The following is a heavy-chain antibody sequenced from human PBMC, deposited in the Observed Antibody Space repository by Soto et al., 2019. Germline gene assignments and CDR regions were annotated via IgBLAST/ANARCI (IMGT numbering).Heavy chain of an antibody. Sequence: QLHLVQSGAVVKKPGASVTVSCSASGYPVTAYYMHWVRQAPGRGLEWMGGINPATGAAKYTQTFQGRVTMARDTSTGSVFMELGGPTSEDPAVFYCARGGGVGVAGSAAFDMWGQGTLVTVSS. J-gene: IGHJ3*02. V-gene: IGHV1-2*02. D-gene: IGHD3-3*01. CDR2: INPATGAA. CDR1: GYPVTAYY. CDR3: ARGGGVGVAGSAAFDM.